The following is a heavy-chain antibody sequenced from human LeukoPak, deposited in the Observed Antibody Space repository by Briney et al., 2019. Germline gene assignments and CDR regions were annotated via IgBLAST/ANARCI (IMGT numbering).Heavy chain of an antibody. D-gene: IGHD2-21*02. CDR2: ISGSGGST. V-gene: IGHV3-23*01. J-gene: IGHJ4*02. CDR1: GFTFSSYA. Sequence: GGSLRLSCAASGFTFSSYAMSWVRQAPGKGLEWVSAISGSGGSTYYADSVKGRFTISRDNSKNTLYLQMNSLRAEDTAVYYCAKDGETYCGGDCYSYYFDYWGQGTLATVSS. CDR3: AKDGETYCGGDCYSYYFDY.